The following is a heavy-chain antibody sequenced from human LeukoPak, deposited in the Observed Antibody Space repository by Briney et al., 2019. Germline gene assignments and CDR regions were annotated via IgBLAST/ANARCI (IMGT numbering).Heavy chain of an antibody. V-gene: IGHV3-23*01. CDR3: AKRGVVIRVFLVGFHKEAYYFES. CDR2: ISDSGGST. D-gene: IGHD3/OR15-3a*01. Sequence: QSGGSLRLSCAVSGITLSNYGMSWVRQAPGKGLEWVAGISDSGGSTKYADSVKGRFTISRDNPKNTLFLQMNSLRADDTAVYFCAKRGVVIRVFLVGFHKEAYYFESWGQGARVTVSS. CDR1: GITLSNYG. J-gene: IGHJ4*02.